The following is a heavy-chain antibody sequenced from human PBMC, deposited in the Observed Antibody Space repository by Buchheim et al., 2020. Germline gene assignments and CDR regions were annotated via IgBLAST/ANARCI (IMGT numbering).Heavy chain of an antibody. D-gene: IGHD3-9*01. CDR3: ATGTPDYDILTGYLFH. CDR2: ISYDGSNK. V-gene: IGHV3-30*03. Sequence: QVQLVESGGGVVQPGRSLRLSCAASGFTFSSYGMHWVRQAPGKGPEWVAVISYDGSNKYYADSVKGRFTISRDNSKNTLYLQMNSLRAEDTAVYYCATGTPDYDILTGYLFHWGQGTL. CDR1: GFTFSSYG. J-gene: IGHJ4*02.